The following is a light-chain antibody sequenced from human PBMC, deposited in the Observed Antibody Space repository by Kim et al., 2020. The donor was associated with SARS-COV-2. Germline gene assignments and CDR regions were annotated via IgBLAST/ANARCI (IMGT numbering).Light chain of an antibody. CDR3: QQHGNWPT. V-gene: IGKV3-11*01. CDR1: QSVRTY. Sequence: EIVLTQSPATLSLSPGERATLSCRASQSVRTYLAWYQQKPGQSPRLLIYDASNRATGIPARFSGSGSGTDFTLTISSLEPEDFAVYYCQQHGNWPTFGQGTRLE. J-gene: IGKJ5*01. CDR2: DAS.